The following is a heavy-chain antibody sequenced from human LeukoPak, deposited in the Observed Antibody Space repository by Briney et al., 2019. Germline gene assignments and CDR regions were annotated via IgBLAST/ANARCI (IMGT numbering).Heavy chain of an antibody. D-gene: IGHD3-22*01. CDR2: INPDSGGT. V-gene: IGHV1-2*02. Sequence: ASVKVSCKASGYTFTGYYMHWVRQAPGQGLEWMGWINPDSGGTNYAQKFQGRVTMTRDKSISTAYMELSRLRSDDTAVYYCASLGRITMIVVVTDDAFDIWGQGTMVTVSS. CDR1: GYTFTGYY. CDR3: ASLGRITMIVVVTDDAFDI. J-gene: IGHJ3*02.